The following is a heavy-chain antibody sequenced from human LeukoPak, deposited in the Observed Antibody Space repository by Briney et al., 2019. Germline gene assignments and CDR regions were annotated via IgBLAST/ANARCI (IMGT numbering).Heavy chain of an antibody. CDR1: GYTFTDYY. Sequence: ASVKVSCTASGYTFTDYYMHWVRQAPGQGLEWMGWINPNSGGTNYAQKFQGRVTMTRDTSISTAYMELSRLRSDDTAVYSCARDLGSGWYKVWFDPWGQGTLVTVSS. CDR3: ARDLGSGWYKVWFDP. V-gene: IGHV1-2*02. D-gene: IGHD6-19*01. CDR2: INPNSGGT. J-gene: IGHJ5*02.